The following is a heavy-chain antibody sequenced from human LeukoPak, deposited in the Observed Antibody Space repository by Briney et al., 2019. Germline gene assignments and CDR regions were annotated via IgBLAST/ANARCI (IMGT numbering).Heavy chain of an antibody. V-gene: IGHV1-69*05. J-gene: IGHJ4*02. D-gene: IGHD5-24*01. CDR3: ASAILDGYNDMYFDY. CDR2: IIPIFGTA. Sequence: SVKVPCKASGGTFSSYAISWVRQAPGQGLEWMGRIIPIFGTANYAQKFQGRVTITTDESTSTAYMELSSLRSEDTAVYYCASAILDGYNDMYFDYWGQGTLVTVSS. CDR1: GGTFSSYA.